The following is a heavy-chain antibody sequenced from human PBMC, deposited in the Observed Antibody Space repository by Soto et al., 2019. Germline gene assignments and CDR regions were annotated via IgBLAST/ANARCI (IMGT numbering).Heavy chain of an antibody. J-gene: IGHJ5*02. CDR3: ARDGSDDAYSNFNWFDT. V-gene: IGHV4-31*03. CDR2: IYHSGST. D-gene: IGHD4-4*01. Sequence: QVQLQESGPGLVKPSQTLSLTCSVSGGSISSGGYSWNWIRQRPGKGLEWIAYIYHSGSTSYNPSLKGRVTISMDTSTNQFSLKLTSVTAADTAVYYCARDGSDDAYSNFNWFDTWGQGTLVTVSS. CDR1: GGSISSGGYS.